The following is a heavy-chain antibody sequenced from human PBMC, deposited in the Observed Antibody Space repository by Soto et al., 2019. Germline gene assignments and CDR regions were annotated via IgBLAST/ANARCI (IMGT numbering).Heavy chain of an antibody. D-gene: IGHD3-3*01. J-gene: IGHJ4*02. CDR1: GFTFSNAW. CDR2: IKSKTDGGTT. V-gene: IGHV3-15*01. CDR3: TTDLGHRSWYDFWRSEPRNDY. Sequence: EVQLVESGGGLVKPGGSLRLSCAASGFTFSNAWMSWVRQAPGKGLEWVGRIKSKTDGGTTDYAAPVKGRFTISRDDSKNTLYLQMSSLKTEDTAVYYCTTDLGHRSWYDFWRSEPRNDYWGQGTLVTVSS.